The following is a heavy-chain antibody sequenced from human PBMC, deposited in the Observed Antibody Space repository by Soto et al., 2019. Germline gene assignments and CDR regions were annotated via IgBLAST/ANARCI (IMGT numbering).Heavy chain of an antibody. J-gene: IGHJ4*02. Sequence: QVQLQQWGAGLLKPSETLSLTCAVYGGSFSGYYWTWIRQPPGTGLEWIGEINHSGSTNYNPSLKRRVTISGDTSKNQCSLKLTSVTAADTAVYYCARDKITGLFDYWGQGTLVTVSS. CDR3: ARDKITGLFDY. D-gene: IGHD2-8*02. V-gene: IGHV4-34*01. CDR1: GGSFSGYY. CDR2: INHSGST.